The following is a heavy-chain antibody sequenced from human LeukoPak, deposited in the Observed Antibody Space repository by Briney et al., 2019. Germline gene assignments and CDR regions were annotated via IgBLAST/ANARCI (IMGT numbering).Heavy chain of an antibody. CDR3: AREKDYYDSSGYYYFVATFDY. Sequence: SETLSLTCTVSGGSISSYYWSWLRQPPGKGLEGIGRIYTSGRINYNPSLKRRVTISVDTSKNQFSLKLKSVTAADTAVYYCAREKDYYDSSGYYYFVATFDYWGQGTLVTVSS. CDR1: GGSISSYY. V-gene: IGHV4-4*07. CDR2: IYTSGRI. D-gene: IGHD3-22*01. J-gene: IGHJ4*02.